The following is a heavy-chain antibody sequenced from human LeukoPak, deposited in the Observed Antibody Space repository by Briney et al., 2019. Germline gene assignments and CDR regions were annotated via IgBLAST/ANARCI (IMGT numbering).Heavy chain of an antibody. CDR3: AVMTTVSSRYYYYMDV. CDR2: ISSSSSTI. V-gene: IGHV3-48*01. D-gene: IGHD4-17*01. CDR1: GFSISTYN. J-gene: IGHJ6*03. Sequence: GGSLRLSCAASGFSISTYNINWVRQAPGKVLEWVSYISSSSSTIYYADSVKGRFTISRDNAKKSLYLQMNSLRAEDTAVYYCAVMTTVSSRYYYYMDVWGKGTAVTVSS.